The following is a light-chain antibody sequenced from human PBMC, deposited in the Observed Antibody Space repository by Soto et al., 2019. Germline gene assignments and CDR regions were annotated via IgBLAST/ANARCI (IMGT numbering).Light chain of an antibody. Sequence: QALTSVSTSGGDIVKISFRASQGIGNALGWYQQKPGKPPKVLIYGASSLESGVPSRFSGSGSGTDFTLSISSLQPEDFATYYCQQLNDNPVRFAQGSKVEIK. CDR1: QGIGNA. J-gene: IGKJ1*01. CDR2: GAS. CDR3: QQLNDNPVR. V-gene: IGKV1D-13*01.